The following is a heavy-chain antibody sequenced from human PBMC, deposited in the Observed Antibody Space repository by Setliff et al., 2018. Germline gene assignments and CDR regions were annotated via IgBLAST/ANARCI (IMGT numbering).Heavy chain of an antibody. CDR3: ARGGIGFSEITIFGVALYWFDP. D-gene: IGHD3-3*01. V-gene: IGHV1-2*04. Sequence: GASVKVSCKASGYTFTGYYMHWVRQAPGQGLEWMGWINPNSGGTNYAQKFRGWVTMTRDTSTSTVYMELSSLRSEDTAVYYCARGGIGFSEITIFGVALYWFDPWGQGTLVNRLL. CDR1: GYTFTGYY. J-gene: IGHJ5*02. CDR2: INPNSGGT.